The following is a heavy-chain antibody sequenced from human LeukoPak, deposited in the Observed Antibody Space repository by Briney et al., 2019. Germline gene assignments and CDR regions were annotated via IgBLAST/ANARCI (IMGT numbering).Heavy chain of an antibody. J-gene: IGHJ5*02. CDR3: ARARCSGGSCYSGWFDP. D-gene: IGHD2-15*01. V-gene: IGHV4-59*06. Sequence: PSETLSLTCTVSGGSISSYYWSWIRQHPGKGLEWIGYIYYSGSTYYNPSLKSRVTISVDTSKNQFSLKLSSVTAADTAVYYCARARCSGGSCYSGWFDPWGQGTLVTVSS. CDR1: GGSISSYY. CDR2: IYYSGST.